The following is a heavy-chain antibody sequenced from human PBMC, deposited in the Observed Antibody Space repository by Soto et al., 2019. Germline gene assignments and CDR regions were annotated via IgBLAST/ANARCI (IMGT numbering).Heavy chain of an antibody. CDR2: VSDSGGST. D-gene: IGHD1-26*01. V-gene: IGHV3-23*01. J-gene: IGHJ4*02. CDR3: ARTIVGGVVHAFDF. Sequence: EVQLLESGGGLVQPGGSLRLSCAASGFTFSSYAMNWVRQAPGQGLEWVSTVSDSGGSTYYADSVQGRFTISRDNSKNTLFLHMNSLGAEDTARYYCARTIVGGVVHAFDFWGQGTLVTVSS. CDR1: GFTFSSYA.